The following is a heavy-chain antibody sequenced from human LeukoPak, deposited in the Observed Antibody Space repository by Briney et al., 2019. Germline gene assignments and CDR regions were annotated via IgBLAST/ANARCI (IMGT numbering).Heavy chain of an antibody. CDR2: INHSGST. J-gene: IGHJ4*02. V-gene: IGHV4-34*01. CDR1: GGSFSGYY. CDR3: ARGKYYDFRSAVPGPYRNNYDY. D-gene: IGHD3-3*01. Sequence: SETLSLTCAVYGGSFSGYYWSWIRQPPGKGLEWIGEINHSGSTNYNPSLKSRVTISVDTSKNQFSLKLSSVTAADTAVYYCARGKYYDFRSAVPGPYRNNYDYWGQGTLVTVSS.